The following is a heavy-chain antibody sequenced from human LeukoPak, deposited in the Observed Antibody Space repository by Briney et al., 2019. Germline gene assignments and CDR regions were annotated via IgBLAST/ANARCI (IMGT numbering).Heavy chain of an antibody. Sequence: GESLKISCEASGYSFTTYWIGWVRQMPGKGLEWMGIIYPGGSDTRYSPSFQGQVTISADKSISTAYLQWSRLKASDTAMYYCARQHGSGSYYSRAIDYWGQGTLVSVSS. CDR1: GYSFTTYW. J-gene: IGHJ4*02. V-gene: IGHV5-51*01. CDR2: IYPGGSDT. D-gene: IGHD3-10*01. CDR3: ARQHGSGSYYSRAIDY.